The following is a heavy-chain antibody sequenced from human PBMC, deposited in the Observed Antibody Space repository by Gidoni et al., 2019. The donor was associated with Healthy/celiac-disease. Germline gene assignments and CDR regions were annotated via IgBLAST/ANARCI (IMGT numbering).Heavy chain of an antibody. CDR3: AKGALPGYRYVPFDY. CDR1: GFTLDVYA. J-gene: IGHJ4*02. D-gene: IGHD5-18*01. Sequence: EVQLVASGGGLVQPGRSLRLSCAASGFTLDVYAMHGVRQAPGKGLEWVSVISWNSVSIVYADSVKGRFTISRDNAKNSLYLQMNSLRAEDTALYSCAKGALPGYRYVPFDYWGQGTLVTVSS. CDR2: ISWNSVSI. V-gene: IGHV3-9*01.